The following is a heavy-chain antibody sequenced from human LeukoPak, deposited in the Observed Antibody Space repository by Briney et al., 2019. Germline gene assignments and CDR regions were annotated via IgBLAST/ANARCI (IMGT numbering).Heavy chain of an antibody. V-gene: IGHV5-51*01. CDR2: IYPGDSDT. Sequence: GGSLQISCQGSGSIFTSYWIGGVRQLPGKGLEWMGIIYPGDSDTRYSPSLQGQVTLSADQSISTAYLQWSSLKASDTAMYYCARSILAVAGSFHYWGQGTLVTVSS. CDR1: GSIFTSYW. CDR3: ARSILAVAGSFHY. D-gene: IGHD6-19*01. J-gene: IGHJ4*02.